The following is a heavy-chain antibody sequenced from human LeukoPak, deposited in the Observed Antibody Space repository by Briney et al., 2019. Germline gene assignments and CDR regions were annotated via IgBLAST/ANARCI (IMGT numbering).Heavy chain of an antibody. CDR2: IYYSGST. CDR3: ARDNGVVADPGGYFDY. J-gene: IGHJ4*02. V-gene: IGHV4-59*01. CDR1: GGSISSYY. D-gene: IGHD2-15*01. Sequence: SETLSLTCTVSGGSISSYYWSWIRQPPGKGLEWIGYIYYSGSTNYNPSLKSRVTISVDTSKNQFSLKLSSVTAADTAVYYCARDNGVVADPGGYFDYWGQGTLVTISS.